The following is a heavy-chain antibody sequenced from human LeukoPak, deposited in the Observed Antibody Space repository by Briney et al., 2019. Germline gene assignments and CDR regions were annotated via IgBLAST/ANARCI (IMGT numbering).Heavy chain of an antibody. V-gene: IGHV1-18*01. D-gene: IGHD3-22*01. CDR3: ARALFYDSSGRDY. CDR1: GYTFTSYG. Sequence: ASVKVSCKASGYTFTSYGISWVRQAPGQGLEWMGWISAYNGNTNYAQKLQGRVTMTTDTSTSTAYIELRSLRSDDTAVYYCARALFYDSSGRDYWGQGTLVTVSS. CDR2: ISAYNGNT. J-gene: IGHJ4*02.